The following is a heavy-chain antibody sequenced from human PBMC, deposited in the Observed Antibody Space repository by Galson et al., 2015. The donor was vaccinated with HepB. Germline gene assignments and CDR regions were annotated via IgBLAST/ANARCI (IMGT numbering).Heavy chain of an antibody. CDR1: GLTFSSQA. V-gene: IGHV3-23*01. J-gene: IGHJ4*02. Sequence: SLRLSCAVSGLTFSSQALSWVRQAPGKGLEWVSGISRTDSRTDYADSVKGRLTISRDNSNNILYLHMNSLRVEDTAFYYCAKREDVVTGTESYFSDWGQGILVTVSS. CDR2: ISRTDSRT. CDR3: AKREDVVTGTESYFSD. D-gene: IGHD3-9*01.